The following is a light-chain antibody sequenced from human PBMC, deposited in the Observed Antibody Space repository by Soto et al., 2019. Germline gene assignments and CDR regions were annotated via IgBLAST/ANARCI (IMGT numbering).Light chain of an antibody. Sequence: EIVLTQSPGTLSLSPGERATLSCRASQSVTSNSLAWYQQRPGQAPSLLIYGASSRATEIPDRFSGSGSGTDFTLSISRLEPEDVAVDYCQQYGNSPLTFGQGTKVEI. J-gene: IGKJ1*01. V-gene: IGKV3-20*01. CDR3: QQYGNSPLT. CDR2: GAS. CDR1: QSVTSNS.